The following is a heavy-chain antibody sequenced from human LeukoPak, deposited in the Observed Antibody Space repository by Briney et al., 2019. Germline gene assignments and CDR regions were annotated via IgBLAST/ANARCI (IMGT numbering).Heavy chain of an antibody. CDR1: GGSISSGDYY. V-gene: IGHV4-30-4*01. J-gene: IGHJ4*02. CDR2: IYYSGST. CDR3: AAGTVTTLFDY. D-gene: IGHD4-17*01. Sequence: PSETLSLTYTVSGGSISSGDYYWSWIRQPPGKGLEWIGYIYYSGSTYYNPSLKSRVTISVDTSKNQFSLKLSSVTAADTAVYYCAAGTVTTLFDYWGQGTLVTVSS.